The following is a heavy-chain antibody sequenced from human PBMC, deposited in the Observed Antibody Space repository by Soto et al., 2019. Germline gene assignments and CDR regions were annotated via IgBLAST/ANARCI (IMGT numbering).Heavy chain of an antibody. CDR1: GGSISSYY. CDR3: GRDSSVTGYFDY. Sequence: SETLSLTCTVSGGSISSYYWSWIRQPPGKGLEWIGYIYYSGSTNYNPSLKSRVTISVDTSKNQFSLRLSSVTAADTAVYYCGRDSSVTGYFDYWGRGTLVTFSS. V-gene: IGHV4-59*01. D-gene: IGHD4-17*01. CDR2: IYYSGST. J-gene: IGHJ4*02.